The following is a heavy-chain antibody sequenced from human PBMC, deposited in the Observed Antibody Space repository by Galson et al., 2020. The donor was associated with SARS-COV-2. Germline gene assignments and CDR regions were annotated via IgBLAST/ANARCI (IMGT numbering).Heavy chain of an antibody. CDR2: INPNSGVT. CDR1: GYTFTGYY. D-gene: IGHD2-2*01. V-gene: IGHV1-2*02. CDR3: AREEYCNTVSCDAGRGWFDP. J-gene: IGHJ5*02. Sequence: ASVKVSCKASGYTFTGYYMHWVRQAPGQGLEWMGWINPNSGVTNYAQKFQGRVTMTRDTSINTAYMELTRLRSDDTAVYYCAREEYCNTVSCDAGRGWFDPWGQGTLVTVSS.